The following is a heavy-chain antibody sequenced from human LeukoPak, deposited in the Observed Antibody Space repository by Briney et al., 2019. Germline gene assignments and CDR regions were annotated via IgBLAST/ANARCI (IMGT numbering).Heavy chain of an antibody. J-gene: IGHJ4*02. CDR3: ARVGNPADYGDYARSLDLDY. CDR2: INPNSGGT. V-gene: IGHV1-2*02. Sequence: GASVKVSCKASGYTFTGYYMHWVRQAPGQGLEWMGWINPNSGGTNYAQKFQGRVTMTRDTSISTVYMELSSLRSEDTAVYYCARVGNPADYGDYARSLDLDYWGQGTLVTVSS. CDR1: GYTFTGYY. D-gene: IGHD4-17*01.